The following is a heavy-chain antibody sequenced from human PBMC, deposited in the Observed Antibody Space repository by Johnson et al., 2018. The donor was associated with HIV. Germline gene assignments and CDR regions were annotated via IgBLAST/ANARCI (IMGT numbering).Heavy chain of an antibody. J-gene: IGHJ3*02. V-gene: IGHV3-30*04. CDR1: GFTFSSYA. Sequence: QMLLVESGGGVVQPGRSLRLSCAASGFTFSSYAMHWVRQAPGKGLEWVAVISYDGSNKYYADSVKGRFTISRDNSKNTLYLQMNSLRAEDTAVYYCAKEGGRITMIVVEPDAFDIWGQGTMVTVSS. CDR3: AKEGGRITMIVVEPDAFDI. CDR2: ISYDGSNK. D-gene: IGHD3-22*01.